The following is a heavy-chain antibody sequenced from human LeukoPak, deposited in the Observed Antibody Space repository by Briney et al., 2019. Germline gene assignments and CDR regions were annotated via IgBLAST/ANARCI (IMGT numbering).Heavy chain of an antibody. J-gene: IGHJ5*02. D-gene: IGHD3-10*01. CDR1: GFTFSTYA. Sequence: GGSLRLSCAASGFTFSTYAMSWVRQAPGKGLEWVSGISISGGSSYYADSVKGRFTISRDNSKNTLYLQMNRLRAEDTAVYYCAKDRDLLFAHCWFDLWGQGTLVTASS. CDR3: AKDRDLLFAHCWFDL. V-gene: IGHV3-23*01. CDR2: ISISGGSS.